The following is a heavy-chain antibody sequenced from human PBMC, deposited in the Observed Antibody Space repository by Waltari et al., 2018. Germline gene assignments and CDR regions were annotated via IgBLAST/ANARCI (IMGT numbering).Heavy chain of an antibody. CDR3: ARGDYGDYEIDY. D-gene: IGHD4-17*01. CDR1: GGSISSGGYY. V-gene: IGHV4-31*03. CDR2: IYYSGST. Sequence: QVQLQESGPGLVKPSQTLSLTCTVTGGSISSGGYYWSWIRQHPGKGLEWIGYIYYSGSTYYNPSLKSRVTIAVDTSKNQFSLKLSSVTAADTAVYYCARGDYGDYEIDYWGQGTLVTVSS. J-gene: IGHJ4*02.